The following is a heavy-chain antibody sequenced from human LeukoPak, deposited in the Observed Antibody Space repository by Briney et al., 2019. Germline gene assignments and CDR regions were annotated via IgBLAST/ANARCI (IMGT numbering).Heavy chain of an antibody. D-gene: IGHD5-12*01. CDR2: IYYSGST. Sequence: SETLSLTCTVSGGSISSSSYYWGWIRQPPGKGLEWIGSIYYSGSTYYNPSLKSRVTISVDTSKNQFSLKLSSVTAADTAVYYCARQTTIDGLVYWGQGTLVTVSS. V-gene: IGHV4-39*01. CDR3: ARQTTIDGLVY. J-gene: IGHJ4*02. CDR1: GGSISSSSYY.